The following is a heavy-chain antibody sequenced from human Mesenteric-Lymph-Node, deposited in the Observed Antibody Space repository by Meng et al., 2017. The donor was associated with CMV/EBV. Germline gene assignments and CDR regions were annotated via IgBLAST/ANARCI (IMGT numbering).Heavy chain of an antibody. V-gene: IGHV1-2*02. CDR1: GYTFTGYY. J-gene: IGHJ6*02. CDR3: ARDLGRYCSSTSCLYYYYYGMDV. D-gene: IGHD2-2*01. Sequence: SVKVSCKASGYTFTGYYMHWVRQAPGQGLEWMGWINPNSGGTNYAQKFQGRVTMTRDTSISTAYMELSRLRSDDTAVYYCARDLGRYCSSTSCLYYYYYGMDVWGQGTTVTVSS. CDR2: INPNSGGT.